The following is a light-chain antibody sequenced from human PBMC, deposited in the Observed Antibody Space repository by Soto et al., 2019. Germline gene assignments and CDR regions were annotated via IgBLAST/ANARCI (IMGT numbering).Light chain of an antibody. CDR1: SSDIGGYDY. Sequence: QSALTQPASVSGSPGQSITISCTGTSSDIGGYDYVSWYQQYPGKAPKLMIYDVSNRPSGVSDRFSGSKSPNTASLTISGLQAEDEADYYCNSYTTSSSLYVFGTGTKVTVL. CDR2: DVS. CDR3: NSYTTSSSLYV. V-gene: IGLV2-14*01. J-gene: IGLJ1*01.